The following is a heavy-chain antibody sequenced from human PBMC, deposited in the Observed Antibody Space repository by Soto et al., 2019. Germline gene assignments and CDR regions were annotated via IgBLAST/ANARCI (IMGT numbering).Heavy chain of an antibody. Sequence: GGSLRLSCAASGFTFSNYYMSWIRQAPGKGLEWVSYISSSGSTIYYADSVKGRFTISRDNAKNSLYLQMNSLRAADAAVYDCSGGTWSDAFDIWGQGTMVTVSS. J-gene: IGHJ3*02. CDR3: SGGTWSDAFDI. D-gene: IGHD3-16*01. CDR2: ISSSGSTI. CDR1: GFTFSNYY. V-gene: IGHV3-11*01.